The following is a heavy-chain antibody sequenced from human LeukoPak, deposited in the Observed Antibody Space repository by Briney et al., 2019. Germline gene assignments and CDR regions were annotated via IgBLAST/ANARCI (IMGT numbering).Heavy chain of an antibody. CDR2: IYYSGST. J-gene: IGHJ4*02. D-gene: IGHD6-19*01. CDR1: GGSISSYN. V-gene: IGHV4-59*01. Sequence: SETLSLTCTVSGGSISSYNWSWIRQPPGKGLEWIGYIYYSGSTNYNPSLKSRVTISVDTSKNQFSLKLSSVTAADTAVYYCARVVYSSGCFDYWGQGTLVTVSS. CDR3: ARVVYSSGCFDY.